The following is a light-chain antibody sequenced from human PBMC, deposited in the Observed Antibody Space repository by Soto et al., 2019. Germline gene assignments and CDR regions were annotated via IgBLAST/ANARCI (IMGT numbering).Light chain of an antibody. Sequence: AIRMTQSPSSLSASVGDKVTITCRASQGIRSDLGWYQQKPGKAPKLLIYAASNLQSGVPSRFSGSGSGTDFTLSISSLQPEDFATYYCQQLNNYPRTFGQGTKVEIK. J-gene: IGKJ1*01. CDR3: QQLNNYPRT. CDR2: AAS. CDR1: QGIRSD. V-gene: IGKV1-6*02.